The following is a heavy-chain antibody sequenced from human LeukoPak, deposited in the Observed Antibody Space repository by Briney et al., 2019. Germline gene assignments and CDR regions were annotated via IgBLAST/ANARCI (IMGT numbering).Heavy chain of an antibody. CDR1: GASISSSNFY. D-gene: IGHD1-26*01. CDR2: IYYGETI. V-gene: IGHV4-39*01. J-gene: IGHJ4*02. Sequence: PSETLSLTCTVSGASISSSNFYWDWLRQSPGKGLDWFGNIYYGETISYNPSFKSRVTISVDSSKNQFSLKVNSVTAADTAMYFCVRHYVLHIVGPSYWGQESLVTVSS. CDR3: VRHYVLHIVGPSY.